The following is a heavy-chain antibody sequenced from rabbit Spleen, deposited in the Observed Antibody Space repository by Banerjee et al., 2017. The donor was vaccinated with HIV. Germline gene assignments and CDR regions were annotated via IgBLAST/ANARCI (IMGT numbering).Heavy chain of an antibody. CDR1: GFDFNSNA. D-gene: IGHD6-1*01. Sequence: QSLEESGGDLVKPGGSLALTCKASGFDFNSNAMCWVRQAPGKGLEWIACIYAGSSGGTWYASWAKGRFTISKTSSTTVTLQMTSLTAADTATYFCASAYSDIYFNLWGPGTLVTVS. CDR2: IYAGSSGGT. V-gene: IGHV1S40*01. J-gene: IGHJ4*01. CDR3: ASAYSDIYFNL.